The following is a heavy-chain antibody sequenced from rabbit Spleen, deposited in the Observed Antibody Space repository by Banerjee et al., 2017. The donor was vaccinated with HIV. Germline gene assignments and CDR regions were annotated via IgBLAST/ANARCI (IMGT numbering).Heavy chain of an antibody. CDR3: ARDTGTSFSTYGMDL. Sequence: QSLEESGGGLVKPGASLTLTCTASGVSFSFSSYMCWVRQAPGKGLEWIACIEVGSSGFTYYASWAKGRFTISKTSSTTVTLQMTSLTAADTATYFCARDTGTSFSTYGMDLWGQGTLVTVS. J-gene: IGHJ6*01. CDR2: IEVGSSGFT. V-gene: IGHV1S40*01. D-gene: IGHD8-1*01. CDR1: GVSFSFSSY.